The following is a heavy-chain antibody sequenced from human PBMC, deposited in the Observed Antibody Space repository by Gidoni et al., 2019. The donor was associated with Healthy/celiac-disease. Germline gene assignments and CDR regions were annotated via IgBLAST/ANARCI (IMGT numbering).Heavy chain of an antibody. D-gene: IGHD6-19*01. J-gene: IGHJ6*02. Sequence: QVQLVESGGGVVQPGRSLRLSCAASGFPFSRYAMHWVRQAPGKGLEWVAVISYDGSNKYYADSVKGRFTISRDNSKNTLYLQMNSLRAEDTAVYYCASSSSGWYGYYYYGMDVWGQGTTVTVSS. CDR1: GFPFSRYA. CDR3: ASSSSGWYGYYYYGMDV. V-gene: IGHV3-30*04. CDR2: ISYDGSNK.